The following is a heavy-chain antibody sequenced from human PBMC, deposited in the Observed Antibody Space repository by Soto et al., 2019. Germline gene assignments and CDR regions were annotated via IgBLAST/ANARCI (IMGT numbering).Heavy chain of an antibody. D-gene: IGHD6-19*01. CDR1: GGSISSGGYY. J-gene: IGHJ5*02. Sequence: LSLTCTVSGGSISSGGYYWSWIRQHPGKGLEWIGYIYYSGSTYYNPSLKSRVTISVDTSKNQFSLKLSSVTAADTAVYYCARDRRYSSGWEDDNWFDPWGQGTLVTVSS. CDR3: ARDRRYSSGWEDDNWFDP. CDR2: IYYSGST. V-gene: IGHV4-31*03.